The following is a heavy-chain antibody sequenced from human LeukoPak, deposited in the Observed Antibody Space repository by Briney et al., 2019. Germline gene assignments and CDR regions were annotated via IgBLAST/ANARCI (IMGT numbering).Heavy chain of an antibody. CDR1: GFSVRTNY. V-gene: IGHV3-66*01. D-gene: IGHD5-12*01. CDR3: ASVTTIDAFDI. CDR2: IYSGGST. Sequence: GGSLRLSCSVSGFSVRTNYMSWVRQAPGKGLEWVSVIYSGGSTYYADSVKGRFTISRDNSKNTLYLQMNSLRAEDTAVYYCASVTTIDAFDIWGQGTMVTVSS. J-gene: IGHJ3*02.